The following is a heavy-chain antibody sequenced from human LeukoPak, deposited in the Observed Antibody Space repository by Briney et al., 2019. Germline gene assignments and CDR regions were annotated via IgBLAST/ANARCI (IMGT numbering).Heavy chain of an antibody. V-gene: IGHV4-39*07. CDR1: GDSITGYY. Sequence: SETLSLTCSVSGDSITGYYWGWIRQPPGKGLEWIGNIYYTGNTYYNSSLKNRVTISLDTSKNQFSLKVISMTAADTAAYYCTKSDGCGLIRICGRGTMVTVSS. J-gene: IGHJ3*02. CDR3: TKSDGCGLIRI. CDR2: IYYTGNT. D-gene: IGHD3-22*01.